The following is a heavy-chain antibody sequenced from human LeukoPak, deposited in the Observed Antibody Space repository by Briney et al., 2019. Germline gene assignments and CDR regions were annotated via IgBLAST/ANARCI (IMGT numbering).Heavy chain of an antibody. CDR3: ARDYENSYGPEYYFDY. V-gene: IGHV3-30-3*01. D-gene: IGHD5-18*01. J-gene: IGHJ4*02. Sequence: GGSLRLSCAASGFTFSSYAMHWVRQAPGKGLEWVAVISYDGSNKYYADSVKGRFTISRDDSKNTLYLQMNSLRAEDTAVYYCARDYENSYGPEYYFDYWGQGTLVTVSS. CDR2: ISYDGSNK. CDR1: GFTFSSYA.